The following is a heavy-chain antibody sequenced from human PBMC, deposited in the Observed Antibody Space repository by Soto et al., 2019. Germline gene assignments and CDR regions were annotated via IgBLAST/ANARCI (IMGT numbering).Heavy chain of an antibody. V-gene: IGHV3-23*01. CDR3: ANLRLLRYLDWVPDAFDI. J-gene: IGHJ3*02. Sequence: GGSLRLSCAASGFTFSSYAMSWVRQAPGKGLEWVSAISGSGGSTYYADSVKGRFTISRDNSKNTLYLQMNSLRAEATAVYYWANLRLLRYLDWVPDAFDIWGQGTMVTVSS. CDR2: ISGSGGST. CDR1: GFTFSSYA. D-gene: IGHD3-9*01.